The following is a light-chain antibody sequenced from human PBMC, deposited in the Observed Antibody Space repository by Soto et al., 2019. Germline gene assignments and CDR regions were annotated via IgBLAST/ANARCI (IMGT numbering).Light chain of an antibody. Sequence: SALTQPPSVSGSPGQSVTISCTGTSSDVGSYNRVSWYQQPPGTAPKLMIYEVNNRPSGVPDRFSGSKSGNTASLTISGLQAEDEADYYCSSYTSTSTYVFGTGTKLTVL. CDR3: SSYTSTSTYV. CDR2: EVN. V-gene: IGLV2-18*02. J-gene: IGLJ1*01. CDR1: SSDVGSYNR.